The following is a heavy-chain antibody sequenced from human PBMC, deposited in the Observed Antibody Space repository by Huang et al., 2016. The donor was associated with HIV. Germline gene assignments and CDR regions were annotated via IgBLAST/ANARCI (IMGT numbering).Heavy chain of an antibody. CDR3: ARRFSSSSGYFDY. D-gene: IGHD6-6*01. J-gene: IGHJ4*02. CDR2: ILPDYLDT. V-gene: IGHV5-51*01. CDR1: GYSFSSDW. Sequence: VQLVQSGAEVKKPGESLKISCKGSGYSFSSDWIAWVRQMPGKCLAWMGFILPDYLDTTYSTSFEGQVTISADKSIGTAYLQWSSLKASDTAMYYCARRFSSSSGYFDYWGQGSLVTVSS.